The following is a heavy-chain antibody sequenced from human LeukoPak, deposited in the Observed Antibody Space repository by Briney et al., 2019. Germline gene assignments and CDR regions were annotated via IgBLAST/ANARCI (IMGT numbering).Heavy chain of an antibody. CDR1: GYSIISGYY. J-gene: IGHJ5*02. V-gene: IGHV4-38-2*02. D-gene: IGHD4-17*01. CDR3: ARDLEGYDYGDYLRWFDP. CDR2: IYHSGST. Sequence: SETLSLTCAVSGYSIISGYYWGWIRQPPGKGLEWIGSIYHSGSTYYNASLKSRVTISVETSKNQFSLKLSSVTAADTAVYYCARDLEGYDYGDYLRWFDPWGQGTLVTVSS.